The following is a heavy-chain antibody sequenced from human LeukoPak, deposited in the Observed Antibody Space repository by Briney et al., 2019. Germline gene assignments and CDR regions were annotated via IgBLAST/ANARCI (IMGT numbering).Heavy chain of an antibody. CDR2: INPNSGGT. CDR1: GGTYHSYG. J-gene: IGHJ6*02. D-gene: IGHD1-20*01. Sequence: ASVKVSCKASGGTYHSYGIIWVRQAPGQGLEWMGWINPNSGGTNYAQKFQGRVTMTRDTSISTAYMELSRLRSDDTAVYYCARGGITGTTKVDYYYYGMDVWGQGTTVTVSS. CDR3: ARGGITGTTKVDYYYYGMDV. V-gene: IGHV1-2*02.